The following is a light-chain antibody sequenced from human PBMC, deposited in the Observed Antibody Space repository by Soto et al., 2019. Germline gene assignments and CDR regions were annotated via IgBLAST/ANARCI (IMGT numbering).Light chain of an antibody. Sequence: EIVLTQSPSTLSLSPGERVTLSCRASQSVSSSYLAWYQQKPGQAPRLLIYGASSRATGIPDRFSGSVSGTDLTLTISRLEPEDFAVYYCQQRETFGQGTKVEIK. CDR2: GAS. J-gene: IGKJ1*01. V-gene: IGKV3-20*01. CDR3: QQRET. CDR1: QSVSSSY.